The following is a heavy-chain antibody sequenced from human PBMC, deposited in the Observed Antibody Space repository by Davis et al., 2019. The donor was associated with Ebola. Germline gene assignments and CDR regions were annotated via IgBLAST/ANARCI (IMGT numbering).Heavy chain of an antibody. Sequence: GESLKISCAASGFTFSSYAMSWVRQAPGKGLEWLSYISSGGVTTYYADSVKSRFSSSRDNSKRSLFLQMNSLRDEDTAVYYCARVNLWSRGWGMNVWGKGTTVTVSS. CDR1: GFTFSSYA. V-gene: IGHV3-48*02. J-gene: IGHJ6*03. D-gene: IGHD2-21*01. CDR3: ARVNLWSRGWGMNV. CDR2: ISSGGVTT.